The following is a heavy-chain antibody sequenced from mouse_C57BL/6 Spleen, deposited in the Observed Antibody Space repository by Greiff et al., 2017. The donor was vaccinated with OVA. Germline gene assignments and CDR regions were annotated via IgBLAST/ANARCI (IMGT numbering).Heavy chain of an antibody. J-gene: IGHJ3*01. CDR2: ISSGGSYT. CDR3: ARQGDSSGSFFAY. Sequence: EVMLVESGGDLVKPGGSLKLSCAASGFTFSSYGMSWVRQTPDKRLEWVATISSGGSYTYYPDSVKGRFTISRDNAKNTLYLQMSSLKSEDTAMYYCARQGDSSGSFFAYWGQGTLVTVSA. D-gene: IGHD3-2*02. V-gene: IGHV5-6*01. CDR1: GFTFSSYG.